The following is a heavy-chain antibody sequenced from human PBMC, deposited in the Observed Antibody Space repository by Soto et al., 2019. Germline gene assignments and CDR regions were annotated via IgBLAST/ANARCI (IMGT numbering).Heavy chain of an antibody. CDR2: INTYNGNT. CDR3: AMVDVYVTPCPQAS. J-gene: IGHJ6*02. CDR1: GYTFTRYG. V-gene: IGHV1-18*01. Sequence: QVQLVQAGAEVKNPGASVKVSCKASGYTFTRYGIGWARQAPGQGGEWMGWINTYNGNTNDAQNVQGRVTPTTHTSTSPAYRKLRSLRSNDTAIYYCAMVDVYVTPCPQASWGQGTTVTVSS. D-gene: IGHD3-16*01.